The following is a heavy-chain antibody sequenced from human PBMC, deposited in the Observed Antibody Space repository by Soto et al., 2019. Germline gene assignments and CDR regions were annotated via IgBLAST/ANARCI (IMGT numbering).Heavy chain of an antibody. D-gene: IGHD2-15*01. Sequence: EVQLVDSGGGLVRTGGSLRLSCAASGFTVSSNYISWVRQAPGKGLEWVSVIYVDGTTYYADSVKDRFTISRDNSKNTGSLQMSSLRAEDTAVYYCAVNIEVTGMGHYYFDYWGQGALVTVSS. CDR1: GFTVSSNY. V-gene: IGHV3-66*01. CDR2: IYVDGTT. J-gene: IGHJ4*02. CDR3: AVNIEVTGMGHYYFDY.